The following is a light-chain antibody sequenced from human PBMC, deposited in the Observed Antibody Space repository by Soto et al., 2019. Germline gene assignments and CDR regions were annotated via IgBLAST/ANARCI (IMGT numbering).Light chain of an antibody. CDR1: SSNIGSHT. V-gene: IGLV1-44*01. CDR2: SNN. CDR3: AAWDDSLNGLV. J-gene: IGLJ2*01. Sequence: QSVLTQPPSASGTPGQRVAISCSGSSSNIGSHTVNWYHQLPGTAPKLLIYSNNQRPSGVPDRFSGSKSGTSASLAISGLQSEDEADYYCAAWDDSLNGLVFGGGTKVTVL.